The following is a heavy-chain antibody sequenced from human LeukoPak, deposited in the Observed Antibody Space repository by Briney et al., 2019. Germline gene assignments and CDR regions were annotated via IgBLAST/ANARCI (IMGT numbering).Heavy chain of an antibody. J-gene: IGHJ6*02. CDR3: SVGGSYFRGMDV. CDR1: GFTFSSYA. CDR2: ISYDGSNK. D-gene: IGHD3-10*01. Sequence: PGGSLRLPCAASGFTFSSYAMHWVRQAPGKGLEWVAVISYDGSNKYYADSVKGRFTISRDNSKNTLYLQMNSLRAEDTAVYYCSVGGSYFRGMDVWGQGTTVTVSS. V-gene: IGHV3-30-3*01.